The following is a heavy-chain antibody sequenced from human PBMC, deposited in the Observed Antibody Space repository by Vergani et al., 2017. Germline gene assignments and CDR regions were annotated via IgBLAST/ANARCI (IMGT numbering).Heavy chain of an antibody. CDR2: ISVYNGNT. Sequence: QVQLVQSGAEVKKPGASVKVSCKASGYTFTSYGISWVRQAPGQGLEWMGWISVYNGNTDYAQKLQGRVTMTTDTSTSTADMELSSLRSEDTAVYYCARGSTTYCSSTSCYLVYYYYMDVWGKGTTVTVSS. V-gene: IGHV1-18*01. CDR3: ARGSTTYCSSTSCYLVYYYYMDV. CDR1: GYTFTSYG. J-gene: IGHJ6*03. D-gene: IGHD2-2*01.